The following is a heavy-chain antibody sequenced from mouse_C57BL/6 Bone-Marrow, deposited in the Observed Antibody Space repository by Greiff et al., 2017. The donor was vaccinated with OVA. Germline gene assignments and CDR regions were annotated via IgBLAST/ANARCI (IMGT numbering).Heavy chain of an antibody. CDR2: IFPGSGGT. V-gene: IGHV1-56*01. CDR1: GYTFTSYW. D-gene: IGHD2-5*01. Sequence: VQLQQSGPELVRPGASVKLSCKAPGYTFTSYWMHWVRQRPGQGLEWIGEIFPGSGGTDYNEKFKGKATLTVDTSSSTAYMQLSSLASEDSAGYFGAREEGSNYYCWYFEFWGTGTAATVSA. CDR3: AREEGSNYYCWYFEF. J-gene: IGHJ1*03.